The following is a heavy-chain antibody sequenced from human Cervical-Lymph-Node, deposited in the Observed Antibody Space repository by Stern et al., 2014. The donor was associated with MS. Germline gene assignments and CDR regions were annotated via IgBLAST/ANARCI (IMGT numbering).Heavy chain of an antibody. V-gene: IGHV4-34*01. D-gene: IGHD4-23*01. J-gene: IGHJ4*02. CDR3: ARGILRWYQTL. CDR1: GGSFSGYY. CDR2: INHSGST. Sequence: QVQLQQWGAGLLKPSETLSLTCAVYGGSFSGYYWSWIRQPPGKGLEWIGEINHSGSTNYNPSLKSRVTISVDTSKNQFSLKLSSVTAADTAVYYCARGILRWYQTLWGQGTLVTVSS.